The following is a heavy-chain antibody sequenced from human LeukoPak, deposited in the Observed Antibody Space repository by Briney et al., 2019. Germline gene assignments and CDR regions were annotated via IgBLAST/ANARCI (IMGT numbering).Heavy chain of an antibody. CDR1: GYSFTNYW. V-gene: IGHV5-51*01. CDR3: ARRENYYGSGTYFADAFDF. CDR2: IYPGNSDT. Sequence: GESLKISCKGSGYSFTNYWIGWVRQMSGKGLEWVGIIYPGNSDTRYGPSFQGQVTISADKSITPAYLQWSSLKASDTGMYYCARRENYYGSGTYFADAFDFWGQGTMVTVSS. J-gene: IGHJ3*01. D-gene: IGHD3-10*01.